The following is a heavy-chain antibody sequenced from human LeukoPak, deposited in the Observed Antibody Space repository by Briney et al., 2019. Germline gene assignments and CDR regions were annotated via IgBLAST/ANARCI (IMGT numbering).Heavy chain of an antibody. V-gene: IGHV4-59*11. Sequence: SETLSLPCTVSGVSISSHYWSWIRQPPGKGLEWIGYIYYSGSTNYNPSLKSRVTISVHTSKNQFSLKLSSVTAADTAVYYCAREVGSSWYHTDVGGKGTTVTVPS. CDR2: IYYSGST. D-gene: IGHD6-13*01. CDR3: AREVGSSWYHTDV. CDR1: GVSISSHY. J-gene: IGHJ6*04.